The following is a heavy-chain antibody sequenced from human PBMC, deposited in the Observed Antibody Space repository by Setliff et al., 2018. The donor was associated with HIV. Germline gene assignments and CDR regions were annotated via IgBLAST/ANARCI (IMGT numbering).Heavy chain of an antibody. D-gene: IGHD3-10*01. CDR1: GYSFARYV. CDR3: AVGTSGSAQFSRGHDA. J-gene: IGHJ3*01. V-gene: IGHV1-18*01. Sequence: ASVKVSCKASGYSFARYVLSWVRQAPGQGLAWMGWISGFNGNTKYAPRFQDRVAMTTETATSPTSPKLTTLRPDDPTLSLCAVGTSGSAQFSRGHDA. CDR2: ISGFNGNT.